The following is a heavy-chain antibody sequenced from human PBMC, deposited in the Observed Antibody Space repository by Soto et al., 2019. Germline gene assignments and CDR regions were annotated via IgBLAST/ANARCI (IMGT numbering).Heavy chain of an antibody. CDR3: ASPPPTPGIMDV. CDR1: GGSISSGGYY. Sequence: SETLSLTCTVSGGSISSGGYYWSWIRQHPGKGLEWIGYIYYSGSTYYNPSLKTRVTISVDTSKNQFSLKLSSVTAADTAVYYCASPPPTPGIMDVWGQGTTVTVSS. CDR2: IYYSGST. V-gene: IGHV4-31*03. J-gene: IGHJ6*02.